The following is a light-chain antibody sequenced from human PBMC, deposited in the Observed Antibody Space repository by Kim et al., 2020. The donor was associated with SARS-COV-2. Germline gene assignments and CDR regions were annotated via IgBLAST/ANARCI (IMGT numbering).Light chain of an antibody. CDR2: DVT. J-gene: IGLJ3*02. CDR3: SSYATSSTWV. V-gene: IGLV2-14*03. Sequence: GQSITTYCTGTRSDIGYFNYVSWFQQHPGKAPKLLIYDVTIRPSGISYRFSGSKSGNTASLTISGLQAEDETDYYCSSYATSSTWVFGGGTQLTVL. CDR1: RSDIGYFNY.